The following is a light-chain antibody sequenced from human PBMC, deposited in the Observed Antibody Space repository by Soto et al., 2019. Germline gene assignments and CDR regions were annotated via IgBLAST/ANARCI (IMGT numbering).Light chain of an antibody. CDR1: SSDVGSYNL. CDR2: EGD. CDR3: CSYADSRTYV. Sequence: QSALTQPASVSGSPGQSITISCTGTSSDVGSYNLVSWYQQHPGKAPKLMIYEGDKRPSGVSNRFSASKSGNTASLTISGLHTEDEADYYCCSYADSRTYVFGTGTKLTV. V-gene: IGLV2-23*01. J-gene: IGLJ1*01.